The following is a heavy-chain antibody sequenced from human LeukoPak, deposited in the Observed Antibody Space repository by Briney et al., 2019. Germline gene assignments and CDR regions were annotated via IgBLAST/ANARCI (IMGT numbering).Heavy chain of an antibody. CDR1: GFTFNNYW. D-gene: IGHD6-6*01. J-gene: IGHJ6*02. V-gene: IGHV3-7*03. Sequence: GGSLRLSCAASGFTFNNYWMTWVRQAPGKGLEWVANMKQDGSEKYYVDSVKGRFTISRDNAKNSLYLQMNSLRAEDTAVYYCAKEPEYSSWSGGGWYYYYGMDVWGQGTTVTVS. CDR2: MKQDGSEK. CDR3: AKEPEYSSWSGGGWYYYYGMDV.